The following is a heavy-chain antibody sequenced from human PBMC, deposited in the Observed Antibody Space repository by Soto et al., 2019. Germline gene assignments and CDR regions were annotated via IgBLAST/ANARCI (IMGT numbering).Heavy chain of an antibody. CDR1: GGDLRNSG. CDR3: AQEGGAGFKS. Sequence: QVHLVQSGAEMKKPGSSVKVSCKVSGGDLRNSGLSWVRQAPGQGLEWMGGVFPLLAMVDYSQKFQGRVTITADESTNTAYLYLCSLSSEEMAVYYCAQEGGAGFKSWGQGTLVIVSS. V-gene: IGHV1-69*04. CDR2: VFPLLAMV. J-gene: IGHJ4*02. D-gene: IGHD6-19*01.